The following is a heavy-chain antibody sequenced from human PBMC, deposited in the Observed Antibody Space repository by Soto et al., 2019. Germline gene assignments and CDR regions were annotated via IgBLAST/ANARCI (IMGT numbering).Heavy chain of an antibody. V-gene: IGHV1-69*06. D-gene: IGHD2-2*01. CDR1: GGTFNTFA. CDR3: ARAAQRYFDY. Sequence: QVQLVQSGAEVKKPGSSVKVSCKASGGTFNTFAISWVRQAPGQGLEWMGGLIPIFGPANYAEKFQGRVTITADKSTSTAYLELTSLTSEDTDVYYCARAAQRYFDYWGQGTLVTVSS. J-gene: IGHJ4*02. CDR2: LIPIFGPA.